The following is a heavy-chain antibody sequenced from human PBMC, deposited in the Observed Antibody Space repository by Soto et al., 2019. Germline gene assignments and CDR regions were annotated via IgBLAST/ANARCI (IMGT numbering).Heavy chain of an antibody. D-gene: IGHD5-18*01. CDR3: ARDPRGYSYGPYYYYGMDV. Sequence: QVQLQESGPGLVKPSGTLSLTCAVSGGSISSSNWWSWVRQPPGKGLEWIGEIYHSGSTNYNPSLRSRVTISVDKSKNQFSLKLSSVTAADTAVYYCARDPRGYSYGPYYYYGMDVWGQGTTVTVSS. CDR1: GGSISSSNW. CDR2: IYHSGST. V-gene: IGHV4-4*02. J-gene: IGHJ6*02.